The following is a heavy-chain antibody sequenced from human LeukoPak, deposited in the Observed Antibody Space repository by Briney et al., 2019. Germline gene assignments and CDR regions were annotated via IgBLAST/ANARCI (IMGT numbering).Heavy chain of an antibody. CDR1: GFAFSFYA. CDR3: AKPISGGLAVTADWFHP. D-gene: IGHD6-19*01. Sequence: GGSLRLSCAASGFAFSFYAMSWLRQPPGKGLEWVSTINANSGSTSYAASVRGRFTISRDNSKNTLYLQVNTLRADDTATYYCAKPISGGLAVTADWFHPWGQGTLVVVSS. V-gene: IGHV3-23*01. J-gene: IGHJ5*01. CDR2: INANSGST.